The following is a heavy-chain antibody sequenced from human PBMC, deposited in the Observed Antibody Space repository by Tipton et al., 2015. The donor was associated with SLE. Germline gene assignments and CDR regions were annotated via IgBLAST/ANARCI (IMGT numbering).Heavy chain of an antibody. Sequence: SLRLSCAASGFTFSSSWMHWVRQAPGKGLVWVSRIKSDGSSIKYADSVKGRFTISTDKAKKTVYLQMNSLRAEDTAVYYCARDSDGYPDYWGQGTLVTVSS. J-gene: IGHJ4*02. CDR3: ARDSDGYPDY. V-gene: IGHV3-74*01. CDR1: GFTFSSSW. CDR2: IKSDGSSI. D-gene: IGHD5-24*01.